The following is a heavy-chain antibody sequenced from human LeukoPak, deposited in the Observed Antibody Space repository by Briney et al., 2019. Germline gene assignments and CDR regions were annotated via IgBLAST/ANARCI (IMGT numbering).Heavy chain of an antibody. Sequence: SETLSLTCTVSGGSISSYYWSWIRQPPGKGLEWIGYIYYSGNSNYNPSLKSRVTISVDTSKNQFSLKLSSVTAADTAVYYCARSYTSSFYFDYWGQGTLVTVTS. D-gene: IGHD6-13*01. CDR3: ARSYTSSFYFDY. CDR2: IYYSGNS. J-gene: IGHJ4*02. V-gene: IGHV4-59*01. CDR1: GGSISSYY.